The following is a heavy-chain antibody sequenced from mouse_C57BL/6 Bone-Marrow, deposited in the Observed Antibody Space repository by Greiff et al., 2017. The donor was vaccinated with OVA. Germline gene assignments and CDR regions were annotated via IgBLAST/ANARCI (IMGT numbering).Heavy chain of an antibody. Sequence: VQRVESGAELVRPGTSVKVSCKASGYAFTNYLIEWVKQRPGQGLEWIGVINPGSGGTNYNEKFKGKATLTADKSSSTAYMQLSSLTSEDSAVYFCARKGWLLPNWYFDVWGTGTTVTVSS. CDR3: ARKGWLLPNWYFDV. J-gene: IGHJ1*03. D-gene: IGHD2-3*01. CDR1: GYAFTNYL. V-gene: IGHV1-54*01. CDR2: INPGSGGT.